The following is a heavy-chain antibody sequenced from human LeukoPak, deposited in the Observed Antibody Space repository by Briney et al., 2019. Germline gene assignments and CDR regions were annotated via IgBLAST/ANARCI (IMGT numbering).Heavy chain of an antibody. CDR3: ARTPPSYCSGGSCYSFPPKHSDY. Sequence: GGSLRLSCAASGFTFSSYSMNWVRQAPGKGLEWVSYISSSSSTIYYADSVKGRFTISRDNAKNSLYLQMNSLRDEDTAVYYCARTPPSYCSGGSCYSFPPKHSDYWGQGTLVTVSS. D-gene: IGHD2-15*01. V-gene: IGHV3-48*02. J-gene: IGHJ4*02. CDR1: GFTFSSYS. CDR2: ISSSSSTI.